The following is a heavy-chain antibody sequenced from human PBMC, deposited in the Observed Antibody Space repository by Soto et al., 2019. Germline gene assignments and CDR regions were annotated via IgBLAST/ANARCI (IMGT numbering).Heavy chain of an antibody. D-gene: IGHD1-1*01. CDR1: GGTFRNSA. Sequence: VQLEQSGAEVKKPGSSVKVSCKASGGTFRNSAISWVRQAPGQGLEWMGGIMPIFRTPDYSQKFQGRVTITADESTSTAYMELSGLRSDDTAVYYCARDNDRPQLGGNYYYILDVWGQGTTVTVSS. CDR2: IMPIFRTP. CDR3: ARDNDRPQLGGNYYYILDV. V-gene: IGHV1-69*12. J-gene: IGHJ6*02.